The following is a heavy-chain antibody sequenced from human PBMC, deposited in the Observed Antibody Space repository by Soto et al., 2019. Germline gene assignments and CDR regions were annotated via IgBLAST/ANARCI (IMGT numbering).Heavy chain of an antibody. CDR2: IFSNGEK. D-gene: IGHD6-19*01. Sequence: SGPTLVNPTETLTLTCTGSGFSLSDVTMSVSWIRQPPGKALEWLAHIFSNGEKSHSTSLRSRLTISKDTSKSQVVLTMTNMDPVDTAAFYCARQIAVAGTKYLDYWGQGTLVTVSS. CDR3: ARQIAVAGTKYLDY. CDR1: GFSLSDVTMS. J-gene: IGHJ4*02. V-gene: IGHV2-26*01.